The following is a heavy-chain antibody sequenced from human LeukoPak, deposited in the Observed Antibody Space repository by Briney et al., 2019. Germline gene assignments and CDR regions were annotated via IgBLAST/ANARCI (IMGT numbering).Heavy chain of an antibody. CDR2: IKQDGSEK. Sequence: PGGSLRLSCAASGFTFSSYWMSWVRQAPGKGLEWVASIKQDGSEKYYVDSVKGRFTISRDNAKNSLYLQMNSLRAEDTAVYYCARGVVVITFDAFDIWGQGTMVTVSS. V-gene: IGHV3-7*01. D-gene: IGHD3-22*01. J-gene: IGHJ3*02. CDR1: GFTFSSYW. CDR3: ARGVVVITFDAFDI.